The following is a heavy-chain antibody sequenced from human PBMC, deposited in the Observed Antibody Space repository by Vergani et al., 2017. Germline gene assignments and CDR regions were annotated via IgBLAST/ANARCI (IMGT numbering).Heavy chain of an antibody. CDR2: SDPSDSYT. CDR1: GYSFTSYW. Sequence: EVQLVQSGAEVKKPGESLRISCKGSGYSFTSYWISWVRQMPGKGLEWMGRSDPSDSYTNYSPSFQGHVTISADKSISTAYLQWSSLKASDTAMYYCARQVAVAGKCGGPYYDYGIDVWGEASSVTVSS. D-gene: IGHD6-19*01. V-gene: IGHV5-10-1*01. CDR3: ARQVAVAGKCGGPYYDYGIDV. J-gene: IGHJ6*02.